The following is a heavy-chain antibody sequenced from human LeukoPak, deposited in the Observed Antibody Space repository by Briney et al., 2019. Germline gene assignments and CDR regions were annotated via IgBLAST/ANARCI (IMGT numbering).Heavy chain of an antibody. CDR2: IKQDGSEK. V-gene: IGHV3-7*01. Sequence: PGGSLRLSCAASGFTFSSYWMSWVRQAPGKGLEWVANIKQDGSEKYYVDSVKGRFTISRDNAKNSLYLQMNSLRAEDTAVYYCAKDGWVAAAGFIFNYWGQGTLVTVSS. D-gene: IGHD6-13*01. CDR3: AKDGWVAAAGFIFNY. CDR1: GFTFSSYW. J-gene: IGHJ4*02.